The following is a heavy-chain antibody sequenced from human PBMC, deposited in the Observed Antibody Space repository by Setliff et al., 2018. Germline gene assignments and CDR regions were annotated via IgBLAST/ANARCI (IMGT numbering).Heavy chain of an antibody. CDR3: TKKMGTAVSDGVFFDY. V-gene: IGHV3-23*01. D-gene: IGHD2-2*01. CDR1: GFTFSSFA. CDR2: INILGDYK. Sequence: GGSLRLSCAASGFTFSSFAMSWVRQAPGKRLEWVSIINILGDYKVYTDSVKGRFTIFRDSSKNMLYIQMDSVRAEETAFYYCTKKMGTAVSDGVFFDYWGRGTLVTVSS. J-gene: IGHJ4*02.